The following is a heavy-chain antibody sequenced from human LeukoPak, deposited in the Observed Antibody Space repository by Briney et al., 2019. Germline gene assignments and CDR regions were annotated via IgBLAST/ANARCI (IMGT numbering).Heavy chain of an antibody. Sequence: GGSLRLSCAASGFTFSSCWMSWVRQAPGKGLEWVANIKQDGSEKYYVDSVKGRFTISRDNAKNSLYLQMNSLRAEDTAVYYCARGDFDYWGQGTLVTVSS. CDR1: GFTFSSCW. J-gene: IGHJ4*02. CDR3: ARGDFDY. CDR2: IKQDGSEK. V-gene: IGHV3-7*01.